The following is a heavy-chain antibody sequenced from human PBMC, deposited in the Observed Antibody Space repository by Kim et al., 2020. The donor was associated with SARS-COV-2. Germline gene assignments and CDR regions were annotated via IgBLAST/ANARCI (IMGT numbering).Heavy chain of an antibody. D-gene: IGHD1-26*01. CDR3: ASGQVGSTFDS. CDR2: INYDGSGT. J-gene: IGHJ5*01. Sequence: GGSLRLSCAASEFTFSRTWTHWVRQAPGKGLVWVSRINYDGSGTGYANSVKGRFTISRDHAKNTVYLEMNSLRGDDTALYYCASGQVGSTFDSRGQGTLVTVSS. V-gene: IGHV3-74*01. CDR1: EFTFSRTW.